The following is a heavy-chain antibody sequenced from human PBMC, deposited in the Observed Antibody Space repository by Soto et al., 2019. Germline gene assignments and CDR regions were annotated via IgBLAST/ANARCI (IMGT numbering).Heavy chain of an antibody. V-gene: IGHV3-23*01. D-gene: IGHD4-17*01. J-gene: IGHJ4*02. Sequence: EVQLLESGGGLVQPGGSLRLSCAASGVTFSSFAMSWVRQAPGKGLEWVSSISGSGGRIDYADSVKGRFTIARDNSKNTLSLQMNSLRAEDTAVYSCAKGHGDWGGNFLNSWGQGTLVTVSS. CDR3: AKGHGDWGGNFLNS. CDR1: GVTFSSFA. CDR2: ISGSGGRI.